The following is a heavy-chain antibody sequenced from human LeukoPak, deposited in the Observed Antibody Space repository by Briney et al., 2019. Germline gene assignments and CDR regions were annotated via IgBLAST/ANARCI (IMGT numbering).Heavy chain of an antibody. J-gene: IGHJ6*02. V-gene: IGHV1-18*04. CDR1: GYTFTGYY. D-gene: IGHD3-10*01. CDR2: ISAYNGNT. CDR3: ARDHYGSGSYLFGVHYGMDV. Sequence: ASVKVSCKASGYTFTGYYMHWVRQAPGQGLEWMGWISAYNGNTNYAQKLQGRVTMTTDTSTSTAYMELRSLRSDDTAVYYCARDHYGSGSYLFGVHYGMDVWGQGTTVTVSS.